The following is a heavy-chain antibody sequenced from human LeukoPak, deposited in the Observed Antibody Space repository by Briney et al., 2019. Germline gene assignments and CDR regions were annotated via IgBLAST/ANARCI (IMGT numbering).Heavy chain of an antibody. CDR2: IYSSGST. CDR1: GASVSGSNYY. Sequence: SETLSLTCAVSGASVSGSNYYWGWIRQPPGKGLEWIGNIYSSGSTYYNASLQSRVTISIDTSKNQFSLRLNSVTAADTAVYYCASVDYDLASDIWGQGTMVTVSS. D-gene: IGHD3-22*01. V-gene: IGHV4-39*07. J-gene: IGHJ3*02. CDR3: ASVDYDLASDI.